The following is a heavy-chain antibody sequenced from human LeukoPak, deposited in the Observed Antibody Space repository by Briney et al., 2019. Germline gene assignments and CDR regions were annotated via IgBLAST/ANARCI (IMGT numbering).Heavy chain of an antibody. V-gene: IGHV1-24*01. J-gene: IGHJ4*02. CDR1: GYTLTELS. CDR2: FDPEDGET. Sequence: ASMTVSCKVSGYTLTELSMHWVRQAPGKGLEWMGGFDPEDGETIYAQKFLGRVTMTEDTSTDTAYMDLNSLRSEDTAVYYCATLSTTVVSPGVYWGQGTLVTVSS. CDR3: ATLSTTVVSPGVY. D-gene: IGHD4-23*01.